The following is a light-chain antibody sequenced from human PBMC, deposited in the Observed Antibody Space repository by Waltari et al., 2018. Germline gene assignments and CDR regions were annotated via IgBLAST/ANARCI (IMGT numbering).Light chain of an antibody. CDR1: QSASKY. Sequence: IVLTQSPATLSLSPGERATLSCRASQSASKYVAWYQQRPGQPPRLLIYDASNRAAGVPDRFDAFGSGTDFTLTINSLEPEDFAVYYCQQRNDWPLTFGGGTRVEIK. CDR3: QQRNDWPLT. V-gene: IGKV3-11*01. J-gene: IGKJ4*01. CDR2: DAS.